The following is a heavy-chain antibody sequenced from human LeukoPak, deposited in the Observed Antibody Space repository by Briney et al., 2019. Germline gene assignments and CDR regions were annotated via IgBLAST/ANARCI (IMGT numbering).Heavy chain of an antibody. D-gene: IGHD3-10*01. CDR3: ARDSGTTGEVKFDP. CDR2: IYNGGII. J-gene: IGHJ5*02. V-gene: IGHV4-4*07. Sequence: SETLSLTCTVSGDSISRYYWSWRRQPAGKGREWVGRIYNGGIISYNPSRKSRVTMSINTSNNQFSLRLTFVTAVDTAVYYCARDSGTTGEVKFDPWGQGTLVTVSS. CDR1: GDSISRYY.